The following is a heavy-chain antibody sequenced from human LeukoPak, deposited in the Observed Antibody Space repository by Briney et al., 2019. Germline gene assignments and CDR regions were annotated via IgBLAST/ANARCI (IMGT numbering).Heavy chain of an antibody. Sequence: GGSLRLSCTASGFTFSGYSMNWVRQAPGKGLEWISYITSSSSTIYYADSVKGRFTISRDNAKNSLYLQMNSLRAEDTAVYYCAREGSTIFGSIWGQGTMVTVSS. CDR1: GFTFSGYS. J-gene: IGHJ3*02. CDR3: AREGSTIFGSI. V-gene: IGHV3-48*01. CDR2: ITSSSSTI. D-gene: IGHD3-3*01.